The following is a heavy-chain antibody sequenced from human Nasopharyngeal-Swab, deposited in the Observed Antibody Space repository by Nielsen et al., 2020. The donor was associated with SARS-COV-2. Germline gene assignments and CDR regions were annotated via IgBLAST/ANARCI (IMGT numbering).Heavy chain of an antibody. Sequence: GGSLRLSCAASGFIFSDHSMNWVRQAPGKGLEWVSSISSGSSNIYYAESMKGRFTISRDNAENFLYLQMNSLRVEDTAVYYCARATCSGGTCYSDYWGQGTLVTVSS. V-gene: IGHV3-21*06. D-gene: IGHD2-15*01. CDR1: GFIFSDHS. J-gene: IGHJ4*02. CDR3: ARATCSGGTCYSDY. CDR2: ISSGSSNI.